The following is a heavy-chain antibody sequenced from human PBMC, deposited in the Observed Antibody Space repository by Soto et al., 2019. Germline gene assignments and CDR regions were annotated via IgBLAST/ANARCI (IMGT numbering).Heavy chain of an antibody. CDR1: GFNFINAW. V-gene: IGHV3-15*07. D-gene: IGHD1-26*01. CDR2: IKSKTDGGTT. J-gene: IGHJ6*02. Sequence: EVQLVESGGGLVEPGGSLRLSCAASGFNFINAWMHWVRQAPGKGLEWVGRIKSKTDGGTTDYAAPVKGRFIISRDDSKYTLYLQINSLKMEDTAVYYCSALGVWGQGTTVTVSS. CDR3: SALGV.